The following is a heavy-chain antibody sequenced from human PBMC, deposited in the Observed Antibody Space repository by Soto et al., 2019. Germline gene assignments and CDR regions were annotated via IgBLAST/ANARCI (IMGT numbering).Heavy chain of an antibody. D-gene: IGHD3-3*01. V-gene: IGHV1-18*01. CDR2: ISAYNGNT. CDR1: GYTFTSYG. Sequence: QVQLVQSGAEVKKPGASVKVSCKASGYTFTSYGISWVRQAPGQGLEWMGWISAYNGNTNYAQKLQGRVTMTTDTSTRTAYMELRSLRSDDTAVYYCARVNYDFWSGYFVVDYWGQGTLVTVSS. CDR3: ARVNYDFWSGYFVVDY. J-gene: IGHJ4*02.